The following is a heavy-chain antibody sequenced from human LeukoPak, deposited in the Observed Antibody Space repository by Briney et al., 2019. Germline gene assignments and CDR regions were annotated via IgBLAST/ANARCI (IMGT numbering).Heavy chain of an antibody. V-gene: IGHV3-20*04. Sequence: GGSLRLSCTASGFTFDEHGMKWVRQVPGKGLEWVSCINWICGSTVYADPLRGRFTISRDNAKNSLYLQMDSLRAEDTALYYCARAPITSPFYFDYWGQGTLVTVSS. CDR3: ARAPITSPFYFDY. CDR1: GFTFDEHG. D-gene: IGHD2-2*01. CDR2: INWICGST. J-gene: IGHJ4*02.